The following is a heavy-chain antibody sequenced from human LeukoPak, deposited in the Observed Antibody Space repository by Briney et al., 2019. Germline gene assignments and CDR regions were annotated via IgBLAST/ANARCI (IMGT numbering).Heavy chain of an antibody. CDR2: IYHSGST. CDR1: GYSISGGFY. J-gene: IGHJ4*02. CDR3: ARLVNWSGYYDHFDY. V-gene: IGHV4-38-2*01. Sequence: KPSETLSLTCAVSGYSISGGFYWGWIRQPPGQGLDWIGSIYHSGSTYYNLSLKSRVTLSVETSKNQFSLKLSSVTAADTAVYYCARLVNWSGYYDHFDYWGQGSLVTVSS. D-gene: IGHD3-3*01.